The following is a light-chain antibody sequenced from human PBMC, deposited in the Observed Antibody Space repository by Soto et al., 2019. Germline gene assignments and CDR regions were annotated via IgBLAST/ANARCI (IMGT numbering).Light chain of an antibody. Sequence: EIVLTQSPATLSLSPGERATLSCRASPSVTNYLAWYQQKPGQPPRLLISEASTRASDIPSRFAGSGSGTDFTLTISSLQSEDFAVYFCQQYSKWPPRYTFGQGTKVEIK. CDR2: EAS. CDR1: PSVTNY. J-gene: IGKJ2*01. CDR3: QQYSKWPPRYT. V-gene: IGKV3-15*01.